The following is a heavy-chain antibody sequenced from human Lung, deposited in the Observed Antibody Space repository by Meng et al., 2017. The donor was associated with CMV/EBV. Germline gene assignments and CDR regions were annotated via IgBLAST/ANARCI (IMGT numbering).Heavy chain of an antibody. Sequence: GEXXKISCAASRFTVSSNYMTWVRQAPGKGLEWVSTIYSGGSTYYADSVKGRFTISRDNSKNTLYLQMSSLRPEDTAVYFCARVVRHLWANYYFDYWGQGKXV. J-gene: IGHJ4*02. CDR3: ARVVRHLWANYYFDY. V-gene: IGHV3-66*02. D-gene: IGHD1-1*01. CDR2: IYSGGST. CDR1: RFTVSSNY.